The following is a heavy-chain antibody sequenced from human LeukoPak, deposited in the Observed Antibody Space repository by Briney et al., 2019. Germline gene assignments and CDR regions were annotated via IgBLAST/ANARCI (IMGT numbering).Heavy chain of an antibody. Sequence: ASVKVSCKASGYTFTSYYMHWVRQAPGQGLEWMGIINPSGGSTSYAQKFQGRVTMTRDMSTSTVYMELSSLRSEDTAVYYCARVLHHYYDSSGYFASHDAFDIWGQGTMVTVSS. CDR1: GYTFTSYY. V-gene: IGHV1-46*01. D-gene: IGHD3-22*01. CDR2: INPSGGST. J-gene: IGHJ3*02. CDR3: ARVLHHYYDSSGYFASHDAFDI.